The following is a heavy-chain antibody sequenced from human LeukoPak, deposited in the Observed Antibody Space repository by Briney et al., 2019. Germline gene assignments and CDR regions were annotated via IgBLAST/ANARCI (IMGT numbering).Heavy chain of an antibody. J-gene: IGHJ4*02. V-gene: IGHV3-66*01. CDR3: AKSQQCTNGVCEVRDQFDY. D-gene: IGHD2-8*01. CDR2: IYSGGST. CDR1: GFTVSSNY. Sequence: GGSLRLSCAASGFTVSSNYMSWVRQAPGKGLEWVSVIYSGGSTYCADSVKGRFTISRDNSKNTLYLQMNSLRAEDTAVYYCAKSQQCTNGVCEVRDQFDYWGQGTLVTVSS.